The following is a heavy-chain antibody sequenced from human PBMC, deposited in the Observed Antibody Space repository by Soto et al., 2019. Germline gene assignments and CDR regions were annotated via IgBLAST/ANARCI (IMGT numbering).Heavy chain of an antibody. J-gene: IGHJ6*03. CDR3: AKRDRSMDSSSWYFYYYMDV. CDR2: ISGSGGST. Sequence: GGSLRLSCAASGFTFSSYAMSWVRQAPGKGLEWVSAISGSGGSTYYADSVKGRFTISRDNSKNTLYLQMNSLRAEDTAVYYCAKRDRSMDSSSWYFYYYMDVWGNGTTVTVSS. D-gene: IGHD6-13*01. V-gene: IGHV3-23*01. CDR1: GFTFSSYA.